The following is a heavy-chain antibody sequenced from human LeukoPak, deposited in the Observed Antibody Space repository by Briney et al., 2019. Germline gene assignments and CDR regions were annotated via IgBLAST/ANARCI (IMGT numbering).Heavy chain of an antibody. CDR3: AKDESDYGMDV. J-gene: IGHJ6*02. V-gene: IGHV3-30*18. Sequence: GALRLSCAASGFTFNSYGMHWVRQAPGKGLEWVAVISYDGSNKYYADSVKGRFTISRDNSKNTLYLQMNSLRAEDTAVYYCAKDESDYGMDVWGQGTTVTVSS. CDR2: ISYDGSNK. CDR1: GFTFNSYG.